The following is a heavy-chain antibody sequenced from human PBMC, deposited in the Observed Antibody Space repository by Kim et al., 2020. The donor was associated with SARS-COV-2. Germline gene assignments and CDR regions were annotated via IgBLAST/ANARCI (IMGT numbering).Heavy chain of an antibody. V-gene: IGHV3-9*01. CDR1: GFSFADYA. CDR3: AKDLSGVDCTSTNCYSYGLGV. Sequence: GGSLRLSCAASGFSFADYALHWVRQAPGKGLEWVAGIRWRSDIIYYGDSVKGRFTISRDNAKNSLFLHMTGLRAEDTAVYYCAKDLSGVDCTSTNCYSYGLGVWGRGTAVIVS. CDR2: IRWRSDII. J-gene: IGHJ6*02. D-gene: IGHD2-2*01.